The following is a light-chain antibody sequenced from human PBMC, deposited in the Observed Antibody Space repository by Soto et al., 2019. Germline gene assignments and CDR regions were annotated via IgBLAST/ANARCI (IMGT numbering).Light chain of an antibody. Sequence: DVVLTQTPLYSPVTLGQPASSSCRSSQSVVHSDGNTYLSWLQQRPGQPPRLRSYKISSRFCGVPDSFRGSAAGTDFTLTISRVEAEDGGVYYCMQATHFPRTFSPGTKGEIK. CDR3: MQATHFPRT. CDR1: QSVVHSDGNTY. V-gene: IGKV2-24*01. J-gene: IGKJ1*01. CDR2: KIS.